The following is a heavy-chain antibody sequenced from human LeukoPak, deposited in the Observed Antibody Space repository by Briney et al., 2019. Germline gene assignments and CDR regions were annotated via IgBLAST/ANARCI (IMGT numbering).Heavy chain of an antibody. Sequence: GGSLRLSCTASGFTFSDYNMNCVRQAPGKGREWLSYISSRSSTIYYAVSVKGRFTISRDNAQNSLHLQMNSLRDEDTAVYYCARDVDTGLVTPPLDYWGQGTLVTVSS. CDR1: GFTFSDYN. V-gene: IGHV3-48*02. CDR2: ISSRSSTI. CDR3: ARDVDTGLVTPPLDY. J-gene: IGHJ4*02. D-gene: IGHD5-18*01.